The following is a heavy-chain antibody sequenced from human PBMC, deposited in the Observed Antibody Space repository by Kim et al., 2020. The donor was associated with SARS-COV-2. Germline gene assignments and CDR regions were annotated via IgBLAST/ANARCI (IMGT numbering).Heavy chain of an antibody. D-gene: IGHD2-21*01. V-gene: IGHV3-23*01. J-gene: IGHJ4*02. CDR1: GFPFSTYA. Sequence: GGSLRLSCAAAGFPFSTYAMGWVRQAPGKGPEWVSSIGGNGSATYYADSVKGRFTISRDNSKNSFFLQMNSLRADDTAQYYCAKVRGGIAMDNFDDWGQGTRVTVPS. CDR3: AKVRGGIAMDNFDD. CDR2: IGGNGSAT.